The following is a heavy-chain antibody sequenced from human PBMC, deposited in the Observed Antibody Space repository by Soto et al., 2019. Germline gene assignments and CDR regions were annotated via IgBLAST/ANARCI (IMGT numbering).Heavy chain of an antibody. Sequence: QVQLVQSGAEVKKPGASVRVSCKASGYIFTRYAIHWVRQAPGQRLEWMGWINVGNGDTKYSPKLQGRVTITRDTSASTAYMDLNSLISEDTAVYYGTRDEIVGTAWGQGTLVTVSS. CDR3: TRDEIVGTA. CDR2: INVGNGDT. V-gene: IGHV1-3*01. J-gene: IGHJ5*02. CDR1: GYIFTRYA. D-gene: IGHD5-12*01.